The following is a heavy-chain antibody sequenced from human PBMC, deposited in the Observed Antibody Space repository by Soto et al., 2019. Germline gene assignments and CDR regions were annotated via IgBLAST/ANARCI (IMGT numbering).Heavy chain of an antibody. CDR2: IIPMLGVR. J-gene: IGHJ3*02. D-gene: IGHD6-19*01. Sequence: QVQLVQSGAEVKKPGSSVKVSCKDSGGTFSTYSMFWVRQAPGQGLEWMGRIIPMLGVRNYAQRFQDRVTIIADKPTATVHMELSSLRSEDTALYYCTIGSWSGAVFDIWGQGTMVTVSS. CDR3: TIGSWSGAVFDI. V-gene: IGHV1-69*02. CDR1: GGTFSTYS.